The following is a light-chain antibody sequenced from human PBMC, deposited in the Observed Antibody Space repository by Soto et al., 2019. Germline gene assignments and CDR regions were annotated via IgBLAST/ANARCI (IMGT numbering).Light chain of an antibody. J-gene: IGKJ2*01. V-gene: IGKV3-15*01. CDR1: QSVSSN. CDR3: HQYNNWPPRHT. CDR2: GSS. Sequence: EIVMTQSPVTLSVSPGERATLSCRASQSVSSNLAWYQQIPGQAPRLLSYGSSTRATGIPARFSGSGSGTEFTLTISSLQSEDFAVYYCHQYNNWPPRHTFGQGTKLQIQ.